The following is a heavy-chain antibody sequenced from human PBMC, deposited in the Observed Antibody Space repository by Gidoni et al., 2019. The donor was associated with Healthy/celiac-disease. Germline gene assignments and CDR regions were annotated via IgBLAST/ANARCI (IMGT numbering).Heavy chain of an antibody. J-gene: IGHJ5*02. D-gene: IGHD4-17*01. CDR2: ISYDGSNK. V-gene: IGHV3-30*18. CDR1: GFTFSSYG. CDR3: AKTRAVTTLSGFDP. Sequence: QVQLVESGGGVVQPGRSLRLSCAASGFTFSSYGMHWVRQAPGKGLEWVAVISYDGSNKYYADSVKGRFTISRDNSKNTLYLQMNSLRAEDTAVYYCAKTRAVTTLSGFDPWGQGTLVTVSS.